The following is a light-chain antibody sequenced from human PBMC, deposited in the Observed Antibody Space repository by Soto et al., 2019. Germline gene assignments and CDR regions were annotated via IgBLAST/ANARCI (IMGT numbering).Light chain of an antibody. Sequence: IVLTQSPGTLSLSPGGRATVSCKASQSVSSSYLAWYQQKPGQAPRLLIYGASSRATGIPDRFSGSGSGTDFTLTISRLEPEDFAVYYCQQYGSSPWTFGQGTKVDIK. J-gene: IGKJ1*01. CDR1: QSVSSSY. CDR2: GAS. V-gene: IGKV3-20*01. CDR3: QQYGSSPWT.